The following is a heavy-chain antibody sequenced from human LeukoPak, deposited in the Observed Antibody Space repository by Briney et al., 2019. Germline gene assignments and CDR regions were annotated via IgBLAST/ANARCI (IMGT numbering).Heavy chain of an antibody. D-gene: IGHD3-3*01. CDR3: ARHYDFWSGYFDY. CDR2: IYYSGST. V-gene: IGHV4-59*01. CDR1: GGSISSYY. J-gene: IGHJ4*02. Sequence: SETLSLTCTVSGGSISSYYWSWIRQPPGKGLEWIGYIYYSGSTNYNPSLKSRVTISVDTSKNQFSLKLSSVTAADTAVYYCARHYDFWSGYFDYWGQGTLVTVSS.